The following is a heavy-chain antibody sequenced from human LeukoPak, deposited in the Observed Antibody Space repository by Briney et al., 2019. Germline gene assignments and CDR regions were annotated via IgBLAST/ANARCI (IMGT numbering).Heavy chain of an antibody. CDR1: GGSISRGGYY. D-gene: IGHD2-8*02. CDR2: IYYSGST. J-gene: IGHJ4*02. Sequence: SETLSLTCTVSGGSISRGGYYWSWIRQHPGKGLEWIGYIYYSGSTYYNPSLKSRVTISLDTSKNQFSLKLSSVTAADTAVYYCAGHHPRNTVDFWGQGTLVTVSS. CDR3: AGHHPRNTVDF. V-gene: IGHV4-31*03.